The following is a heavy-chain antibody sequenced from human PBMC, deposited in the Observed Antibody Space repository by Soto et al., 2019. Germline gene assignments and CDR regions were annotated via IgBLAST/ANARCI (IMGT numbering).Heavy chain of an antibody. V-gene: IGHV4-34*01. CDR1: GVSFSGYY. CDR2: INHSGST. Sequence: SETLSLTCAVYGVSFSGYYWSWIRQPPGKGLEWIGEINHSGSTNYNPSLKSRVTIPVDTSKNQFSLKLSSVTAADTAVYYCARDKITGLFDYGGQGTLVTVS. CDR3: ARDKITGLFDY. D-gene: IGHD2-8*02. J-gene: IGHJ4*02.